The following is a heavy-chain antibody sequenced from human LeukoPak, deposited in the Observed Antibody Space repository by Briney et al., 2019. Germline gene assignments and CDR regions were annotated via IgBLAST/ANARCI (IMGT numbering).Heavy chain of an antibody. J-gene: IGHJ4*02. CDR2: MNSNSGNT. CDR1: GYTFINHD. CDR3: ARGDYCSGGSCYLYYFDY. D-gene: IGHD2-15*01. V-gene: IGHV1-8*03. Sequence: ASVKVSCKGYGYTFINHDIDWVRQAAGQGLEWMGWMNSNSGNTGYAQKFQGRVTFTRDTSASTAYMELSSLRSEDTAVYYCARGDYCSGGSCYLYYFDYWGQGTLVTVSS.